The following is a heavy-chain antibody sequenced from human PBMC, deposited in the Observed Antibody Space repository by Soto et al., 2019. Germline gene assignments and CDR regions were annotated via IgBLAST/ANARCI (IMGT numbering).Heavy chain of an antibody. V-gene: IGHV3-30*18. CDR1: GFTFSSYG. D-gene: IGHD6-6*01. J-gene: IGHJ6*02. CDR3: AKDPSIAAPPYYYYYGMDV. CDR2: ISYDGSNK. Sequence: HPGGSLRLSCAASGFTFSSYGMHWVRQAPGKGLEWVAVISYDGSNKYYADSVKGRFTISRDNSKNTLYLQMNSLRAEDTAVYYCAKDPSIAAPPYYYYYGMDVWGQGTTVTVSS.